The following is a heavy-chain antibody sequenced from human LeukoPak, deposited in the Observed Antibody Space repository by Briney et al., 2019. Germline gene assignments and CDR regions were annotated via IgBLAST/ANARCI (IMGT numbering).Heavy chain of an antibody. CDR3: ARDSYCSGGSCYPPFDY. CDR2: IYYSGST. V-gene: IGHV4-39*07. D-gene: IGHD2-15*01. J-gene: IGHJ4*02. CDR1: GGSISSYY. Sequence: SETLSLTCTVSGGSISSYYWGWIRQPPGKGLEWIGSIYYSGSTYYNPSLKSRVTISVDTSKNQFSLKLSSVTAADTAVYYCARDSYCSGGSCYPPFDYWGQGTLVTVSS.